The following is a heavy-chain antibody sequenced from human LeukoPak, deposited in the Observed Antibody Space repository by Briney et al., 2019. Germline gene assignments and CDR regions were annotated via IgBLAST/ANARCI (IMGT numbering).Heavy chain of an antibody. CDR1: GFTFSSYG. CDR2: IWYDGSNK. CDR3: ARDFTGTEYFDY. D-gene: IGHD1-1*01. Sequence: GGSLRLSCAASGFTFSSYGMHWVRQAPGKGLEWVAVIWYDGSNKYYADSVKGRFTISRDNSKDTLYLQMNSLRAEDTAVYYCARDFTGTEYFDYWGQGTLVTVSS. V-gene: IGHV3-33*01. J-gene: IGHJ4*02.